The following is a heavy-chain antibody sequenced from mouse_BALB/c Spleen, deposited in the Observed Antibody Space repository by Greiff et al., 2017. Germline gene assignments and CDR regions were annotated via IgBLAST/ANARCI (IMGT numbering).Heavy chain of an antibody. V-gene: IGHV5-6*01. CDR2: ISSGGSYT. Sequence: EVQVVESGGDLVKPGGSLKLSCAASGFTFSSYGMSWVRQTPDKRLECVATISSGGSYTYYPDSVKGRFTISRDNAKNTLYLQMSSLKSEDTAMYYCARHKLGRGAMDYWGKGTSVTVSS. D-gene: IGHD4-1*01. CDR1: GFTFSSYG. CDR3: ARHKLGRGAMDY. J-gene: IGHJ4*01.